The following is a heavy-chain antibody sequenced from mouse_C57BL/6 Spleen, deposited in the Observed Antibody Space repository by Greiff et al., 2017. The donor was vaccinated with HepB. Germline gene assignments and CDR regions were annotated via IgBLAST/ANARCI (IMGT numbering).Heavy chain of an antibody. J-gene: IGHJ2*01. Sequence: EVNLVESGGDLVKPGGSLKLSCAASGFTFSSYGMSWVRQTPDKRLEWVATISSGGSYTYYPDSVKGRFTISRDNAKNTLYLQMSSLKSEDTAMYYCARHLFYYFDYWGQGTTLTVSS. V-gene: IGHV5-6*01. CDR1: GFTFSSYG. CDR3: ARHLFYYFDY. CDR2: ISSGGSYT.